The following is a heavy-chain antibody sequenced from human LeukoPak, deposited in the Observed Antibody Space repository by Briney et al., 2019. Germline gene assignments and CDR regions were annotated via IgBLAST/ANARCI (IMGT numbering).Heavy chain of an antibody. D-gene: IGHD3-22*01. J-gene: IGHJ4*02. CDR2: IRYDGSNK. CDR3: AKDQSYYDSTGYRYFDY. Sequence: GGSLRLSCAASGFTFSNSGIHWVRQAPGKGLEWVAFIRYDGSNKYYADSVKGRFTISRDNSKNTLYLQVNSLRAEDTAVYYCAKDQSYYDSTGYRYFDYWGQGTLVTVSS. V-gene: IGHV3-30*02. CDR1: GFTFSNSG.